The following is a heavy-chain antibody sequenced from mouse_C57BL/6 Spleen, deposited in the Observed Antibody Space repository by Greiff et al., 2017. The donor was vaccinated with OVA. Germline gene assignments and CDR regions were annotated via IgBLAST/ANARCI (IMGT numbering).Heavy chain of an antibody. J-gene: IGHJ3*01. CDR2: ISYDSSN. Sequence: DVQLQESGPGLVKPSQSLSLTCSVTGYSITSGYYWNWIRQFPGNKPEWMGYISYDSSNHYNPSLKNRISNTRDTAKNQFFLKLNSVTTEDTATYYCARSLDSSGPCAYWGQGTLVTVSA. CDR1: GYSITSGYY. D-gene: IGHD3-2*02. CDR3: ARSLDSSGPCAY. V-gene: IGHV3-6*01.